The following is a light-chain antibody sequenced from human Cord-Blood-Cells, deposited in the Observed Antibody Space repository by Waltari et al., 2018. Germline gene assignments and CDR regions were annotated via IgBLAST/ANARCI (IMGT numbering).Light chain of an antibody. Sequence: QSVLTQPPSASGTPGPRVTISCSGSSSKIGSNTVNWYQQLPGTAPKLLIYSNNQRPSGVPDRFSGSKSGTSASLAISGLQSEDEADYYCAAWDDSLNGYVVGTGTKVTVL. J-gene: IGLJ1*01. CDR1: SSKIGSNT. CDR2: SNN. V-gene: IGLV1-44*01. CDR3: AAWDDSLNGYV.